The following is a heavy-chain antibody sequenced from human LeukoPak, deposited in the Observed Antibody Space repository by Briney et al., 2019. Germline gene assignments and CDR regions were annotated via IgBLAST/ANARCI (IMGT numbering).Heavy chain of an antibody. V-gene: IGHV3-7*01. D-gene: IGHD3-22*01. CDR1: GFTFSSYW. J-gene: IGHJ4*02. CDR2: IKQDGSEK. Sequence: GGSLRLSCAASGFTFSSYWMSWVRQAPGKGLEWVANIKQDGSEKYYVDSVKGRFTISRDNAKNSLYLQMNSLRAEDTAVYYCARDSDYYDSSGLLDYWGQGTLVTVSS. CDR3: ARDSDYYDSSGLLDY.